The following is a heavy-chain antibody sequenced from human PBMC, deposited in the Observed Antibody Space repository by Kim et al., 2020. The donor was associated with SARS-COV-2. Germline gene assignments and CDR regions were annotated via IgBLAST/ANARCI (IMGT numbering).Heavy chain of an antibody. CDR3: TRAAPERYCSGGSCYSDY. J-gene: IGHJ4*02. CDR2: IRSKAYGGTT. CDR1: GFTFGDYA. Sequence: GGSLRLSCTASGFTFGDYAMSWFRQAPGKGLEWVGFIRSKAYGGTTEYAASVKGRFTISRDDSKSIAYLQMNSLKTEDTAVYYCTRAAPERYCSGGSCYSDYWGQGTLVTVSS. D-gene: IGHD2-15*01. V-gene: IGHV3-49*03.